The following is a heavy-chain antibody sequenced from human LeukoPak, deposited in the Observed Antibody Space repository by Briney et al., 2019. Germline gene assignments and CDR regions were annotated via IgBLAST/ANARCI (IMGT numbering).Heavy chain of an antibody. CDR3: ARGDYYDTSGFRGGYYYYGMDV. J-gene: IGHJ6*02. V-gene: IGHV3-48*03. CDR1: GFTFSGSA. D-gene: IGHD3-22*01. Sequence: GGSLRLSCAASGFTFSGSAMHWVRQAPGKGLEGVSYISSSGSTIYYADSVEGRFTISRDNAKNSLYLQMNSLRAEDTAVYYCARGDYYDTSGFRGGYYYYGMDVWGQGTTVTVSS. CDR2: ISSSGSTI.